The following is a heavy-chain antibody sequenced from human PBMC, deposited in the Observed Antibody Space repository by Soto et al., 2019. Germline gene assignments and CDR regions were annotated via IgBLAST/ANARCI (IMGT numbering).Heavy chain of an antibody. D-gene: IGHD3-16*01. CDR2: ISGSGGST. CDR1: GFTFSSYA. Sequence: GGSLRLSCAASGFTFSSYAMSWVRQAPGKGLEWVSAISGSGGSTYYADSVKGRFTISRDNSKNTLYPQMNSLRAEDTAVYYCAKDPKSWVFRYWGQGTLVTVSS. V-gene: IGHV3-23*01. J-gene: IGHJ4*02. CDR3: AKDPKSWVFRY.